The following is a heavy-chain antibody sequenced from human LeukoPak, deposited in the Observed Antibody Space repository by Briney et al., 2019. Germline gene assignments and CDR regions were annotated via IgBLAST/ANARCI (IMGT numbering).Heavy chain of an antibody. D-gene: IGHD3-10*02. CDR1: GFRFNNFV. CDR3: AELGITMIGGV. CDR2: ISSSGSTI. V-gene: IGHV3-48*03. J-gene: IGHJ6*04. Sequence: QPGGSLRLSCAASGFRFNNFVMNWVRQAPGKGLEWVSYISSSGSTIYYADSVKGRFTISKDNAKNSLYLQMNSLRAEDTAVYYCAELGITMIGGVWGKGTTVTISS.